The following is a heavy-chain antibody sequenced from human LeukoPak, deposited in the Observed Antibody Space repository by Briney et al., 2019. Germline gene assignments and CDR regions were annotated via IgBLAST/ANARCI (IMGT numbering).Heavy chain of an antibody. CDR3: ARDDPSIVRGVIIELFDY. D-gene: IGHD3-10*01. V-gene: IGHV1-2*02. Sequence: GASVKVSCKASGYTFTGYYMHWVRQAPGQGLEWMGWINPNSGGTNYAQKFQGRVTMTRDTSISTAYMELSSLRSEDTAVYYCARDDPSIVRGVIIELFDYWGQGTLVTVSS. CDR1: GYTFTGYY. J-gene: IGHJ4*02. CDR2: INPNSGGT.